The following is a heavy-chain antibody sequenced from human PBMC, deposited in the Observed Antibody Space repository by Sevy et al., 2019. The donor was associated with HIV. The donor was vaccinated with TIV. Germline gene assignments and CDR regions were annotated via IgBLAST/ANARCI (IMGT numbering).Heavy chain of an antibody. D-gene: IGHD6-13*01. CDR2: ISYDGSNK. J-gene: IGHJ4*02. CDR1: GFTFSSYA. CDR3: ARDLDSSTLYYFDY. V-gene: IGHV3-30-3*01. Sequence: GGSLRLSCAASGFTFSSYAMHWVRQAPGKGLEWVAVISYDGSNKYYADSVKGRFTISRDNSKNTLYLQMNSLRAEDTAVYYCARDLDSSTLYYFDYWGPGTLVTVSS.